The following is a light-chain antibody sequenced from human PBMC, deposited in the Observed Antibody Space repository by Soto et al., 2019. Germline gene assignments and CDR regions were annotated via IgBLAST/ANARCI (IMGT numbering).Light chain of an antibody. CDR1: ISDIGSYHY. J-gene: IGLJ3*02. CDR3: ASWDDTLQGRV. Sequence: QSALTQPASVSGSLGQSITISCTGTISDIGSYHYVSWYQHHPGKAPKLIIYEVTNRPSGVSNRFSASKSGTSASLAISGLQSEDEADYYCASWDDTLQGRVFGGGTKVTVL. V-gene: IGLV2-14*01. CDR2: EVT.